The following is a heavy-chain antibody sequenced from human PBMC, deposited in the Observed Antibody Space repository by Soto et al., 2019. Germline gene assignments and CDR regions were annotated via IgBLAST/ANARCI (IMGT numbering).Heavy chain of an antibody. V-gene: IGHV3-23*01. CDR1: GFTFSTYS. CDR3: AKDRNYPRDQFHY. J-gene: IGHJ4*02. D-gene: IGHD1-7*01. Sequence: PGGSLRLSCAASGFTFSTYSLSWVRQAPGKGLEWVSAISATGQGIYYADSVRGRFTISRDNSKNTIFLHMDSLRAEDTAVYYCAKDRNYPRDQFHYWGQGTLVTVSS. CDR2: ISATGQGI.